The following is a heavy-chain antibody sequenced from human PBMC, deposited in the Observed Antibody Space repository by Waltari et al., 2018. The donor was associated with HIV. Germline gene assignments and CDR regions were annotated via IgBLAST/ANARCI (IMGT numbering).Heavy chain of an antibody. V-gene: IGHV4-34*01. J-gene: IGHJ1*01. CDR3: ARGNPHIVVTYFQH. Sequence: QVQLQQWGAGLLKPSETLSLTCAVSGESLIGYSWSCIRQPPRKGLEWIGEVNDSGDTNYNPSLKSRVTISLDTSKNQFSLKVSSVTAADTAVYYCARGNPHIVVTYFQHWDQGALVTVSS. D-gene: IGHD2-21*01. CDR1: GESLIGYS. CDR2: VNDSGDT.